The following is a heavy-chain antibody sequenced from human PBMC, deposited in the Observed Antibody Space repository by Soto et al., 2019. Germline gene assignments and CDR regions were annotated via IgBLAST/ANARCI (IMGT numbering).Heavy chain of an antibody. CDR1: GFTFSGYS. J-gene: IGHJ6*02. Sequence: GGSLRLSGAASGFTFSGYSITWVRQAPWKGLEWVSSITGSGTSTYYADSVKGRFIISRDNSKNTVSLQMNSLRADDTAVYYCGKSPEFYYSTMDVWGQGTKVNVSS. CDR2: ITGSGTST. CDR3: GKSPEFYYSTMDV. V-gene: IGHV3-23*01.